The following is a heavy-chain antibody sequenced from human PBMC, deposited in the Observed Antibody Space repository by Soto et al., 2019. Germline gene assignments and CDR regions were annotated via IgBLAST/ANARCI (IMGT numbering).Heavy chain of an antibody. V-gene: IGHV1-69*01. CDR2: IIPIFGTA. D-gene: IGHD3-22*01. J-gene: IGHJ4*02. Sequence: QVQLVQSGAEVKKPGSSVKVSCKASGGTFSSYAISWVRQAPGQGLEWMGGIIPIFGTANYAQKFQGRVTINADESTSTAYMELSSLRSDDTAVYYCARGYYYDSSGYYSNAYYFDYWGQGTLVTVSS. CDR3: ARGYYYDSSGYYSNAYYFDY. CDR1: GGTFSSYA.